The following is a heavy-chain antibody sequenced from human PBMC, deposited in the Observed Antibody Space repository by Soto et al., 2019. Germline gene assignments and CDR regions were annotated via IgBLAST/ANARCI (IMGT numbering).Heavy chain of an antibody. Sequence: GGSLRLSCAASGFTVSSNYMSWVRQAPGKGLEWVSVIYSGGSTYYADSVKGRFTISRHNSKNTLYLQMNSLRAEDTAVYYCASSSWSNLYYYYYYMDVWGKGTTVTVSS. V-gene: IGHV3-53*04. CDR2: IYSGGST. D-gene: IGHD6-13*01. J-gene: IGHJ6*03. CDR3: ASSSWSNLYYYYYYMDV. CDR1: GFTVSSNY.